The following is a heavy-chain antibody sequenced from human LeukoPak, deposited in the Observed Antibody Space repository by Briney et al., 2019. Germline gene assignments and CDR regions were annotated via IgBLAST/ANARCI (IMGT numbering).Heavy chain of an antibody. J-gene: IGHJ4*02. CDR2: IYYSGST. D-gene: IGHD1-1*01. V-gene: IGHV4-39*07. CDR1: GGSISSSSYY. Sequence: SETLSLTCTVSGGSISSSSYYRGWIRQPPGKGLEWIGSIYYSGSTYYNPSLKSRVTILVDTSKNQFSLKLSSVTAADTAVYYCARDEAGTTDYWGQGTLVTVSS. CDR3: ARDEAGTTDY.